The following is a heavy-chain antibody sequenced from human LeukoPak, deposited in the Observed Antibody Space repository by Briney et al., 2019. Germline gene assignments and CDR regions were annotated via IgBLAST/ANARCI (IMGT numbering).Heavy chain of an antibody. D-gene: IGHD3/OR15-3a*01. Sequence: SETLSLTCTVSGGSISSTSYYWGWIRQPPGKGLEWIGSIYYSWDTYYNPSLKSRVTISVDTSKNQFSLKLSSVTAADTAVYYCARQTGSGLFILQGGQGTLVTVSS. V-gene: IGHV4-39*01. CDR3: ARQTGSGLFILQ. J-gene: IGHJ4*02. CDR2: IYYSWDT. CDR1: GGSISSTSYY.